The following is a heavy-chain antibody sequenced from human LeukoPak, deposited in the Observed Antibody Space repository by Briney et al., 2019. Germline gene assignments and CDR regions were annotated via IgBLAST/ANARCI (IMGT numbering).Heavy chain of an antibody. J-gene: IGHJ4*02. CDR3: ARETMLAVAGFDY. CDR2: IYSGGST. V-gene: IGHV3-66*01. D-gene: IGHD6-19*01. CDR1: GFTFSSYA. Sequence: PGGSLRLSCAASGFTFSSYAMSWVRQAPGKGLEWVSVIYSGGSTYYADSVKGRFTISRDNSKNTLYLQMNSLRAEDTAVYYCARETMLAVAGFDYWGQGTLVTVSS.